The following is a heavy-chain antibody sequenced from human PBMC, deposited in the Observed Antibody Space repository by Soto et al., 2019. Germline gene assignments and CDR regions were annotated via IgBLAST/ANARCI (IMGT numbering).Heavy chain of an antibody. CDR1: GFSVGSNY. V-gene: IGHV3-53*02. D-gene: IGHD2-8*01. Sequence: EVQLVETGGGLIQPGGSLRLSCAASGFSVGSNYMTWVRQSPGKGLEWVSLIYSNGDTDYADSVKGRFSISRDNFKNTLYLQMNNLRAEDTAVYHCARKSDSSTVPEADGVWGRGTLVTVSS. CDR2: IYSNGDT. J-gene: IGHJ4*02. CDR3: ARKSDSSTVPEADGV.